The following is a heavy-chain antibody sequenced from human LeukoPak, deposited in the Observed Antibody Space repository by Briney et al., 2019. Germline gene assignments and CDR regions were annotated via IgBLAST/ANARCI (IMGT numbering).Heavy chain of an antibody. D-gene: IGHD3-10*01. J-gene: IGHJ5*02. V-gene: IGHV4-59*01. Sequence: SETLSLTCTVSGGSISGYAWSWIRQPPGQGLEWIGYFHNSRTTTYNPSLTGRVTITVATAMAQTALKLSSVTAADTAVYCCARGRLGLSPWGQGTLVTVSS. CDR1: GGSISGYA. CDR3: ARGRLGLSP. CDR2: FHNSRTT.